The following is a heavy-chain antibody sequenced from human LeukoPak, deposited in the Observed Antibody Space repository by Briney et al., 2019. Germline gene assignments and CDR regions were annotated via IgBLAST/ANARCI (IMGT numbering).Heavy chain of an antibody. CDR3: AKDVDVGTLDY. CDR1: GFTFSSYG. Sequence: GGSLRLSCAASGFTFSSYGMHWVRQAPGKGLEWVAVISCDGSNKYYADSVKGRFTIFRDNSKNTLYLQMNSLRAEDTAVYYCAKDVDVGTLDYWGQGTLVTVSS. CDR2: ISCDGSNK. V-gene: IGHV3-30*18. D-gene: IGHD7-27*01. J-gene: IGHJ4*02.